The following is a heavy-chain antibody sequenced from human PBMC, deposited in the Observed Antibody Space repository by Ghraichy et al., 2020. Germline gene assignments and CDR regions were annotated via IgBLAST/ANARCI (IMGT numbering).Heavy chain of an antibody. J-gene: IGHJ5*02. D-gene: IGHD3-9*01. CDR2: INHSGST. Sequence: SETLSLTCAVCGGSFSGYYWSWIRQPPGKGLEWIGEINHSGSTNYTPSLKSRVTISVDTSKNQFSLKLSSVTAADTAVYYCARGDSSRYFDGFDPWGQGTLVTVSS. CDR3: ARGDSSRYFDGFDP. V-gene: IGHV4-34*01. CDR1: GGSFSGYY.